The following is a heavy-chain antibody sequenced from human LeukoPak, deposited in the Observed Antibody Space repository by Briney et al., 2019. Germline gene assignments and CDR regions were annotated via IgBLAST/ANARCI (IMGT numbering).Heavy chain of an antibody. CDR1: GFTFSSYW. V-gene: IGHV3-74*01. D-gene: IGHD3-22*01. CDR3: TRVDGIGSGYWFDY. CDR2: VNNDASST. Sequence: PGWSLRLSCAASGFTFSSYWMHWVRQAPGKGLVWASHVNNDASSTTYAESVKGRFTISRDNAKNTLYLQMNSLRAEDTAVYYCTRVDGIGSGYWFDYWGQGTLVTVFS. J-gene: IGHJ4*02.